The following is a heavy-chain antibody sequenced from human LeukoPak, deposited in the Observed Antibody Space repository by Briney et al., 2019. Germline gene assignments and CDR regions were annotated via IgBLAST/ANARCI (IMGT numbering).Heavy chain of an antibody. CDR1: GGSISSGGYY. D-gene: IGHD1-26*01. CDR2: IYWDDDK. Sequence: TLSLTCTVSGGSISSGGYYWSWIRQPPGKALEWLALIYWDDDKRYSPSLKSRLTITKDTSKNQVVLTMTNMDPVDTATYYCAHSSGSYFLDYWGQGTLVTVSS. J-gene: IGHJ4*02. V-gene: IGHV2-5*08. CDR3: AHSSGSYFLDY.